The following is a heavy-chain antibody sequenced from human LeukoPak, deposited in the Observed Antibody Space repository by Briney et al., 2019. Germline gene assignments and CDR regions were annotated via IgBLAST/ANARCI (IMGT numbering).Heavy chain of an antibody. V-gene: IGHV4-59*01. CDR1: GGSISSYY. D-gene: IGHD5-12*01. J-gene: IGHJ4*02. Sequence: PSETLSLTCTVSGGSISSYYWSWIRQPPGKGLEWIGYTYYSGSTNYNPSLKSRVTISVDTSKNQFSLKLTSMTAADTAVYYCARDYGYNSGYFDYWGQGTLVTVSS. CDR2: TYYSGST. CDR3: ARDYGYNSGYFDY.